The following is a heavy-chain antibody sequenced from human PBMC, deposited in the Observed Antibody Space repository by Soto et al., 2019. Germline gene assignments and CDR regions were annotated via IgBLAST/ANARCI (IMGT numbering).Heavy chain of an antibody. CDR1: GDSVSSNSAA. D-gene: IGHD3-3*01. CDR2: TYYRSKWYN. CDR3: ARGTIFGVVYYYYGMDV. J-gene: IGHJ6*02. Sequence: QTLSLTCAISGDSVSSNSAAWNWIRQSPSRGLEWLGRTYYRSKWYNDYAVSVKSRITINPDTSKNQFSLQLNSVTPEDTAVYYCARGTIFGVVYYYYGMDVWGQGTTVTVSS. V-gene: IGHV6-1*01.